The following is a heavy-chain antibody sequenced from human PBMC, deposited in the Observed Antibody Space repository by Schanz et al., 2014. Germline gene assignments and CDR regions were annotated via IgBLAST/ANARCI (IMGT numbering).Heavy chain of an antibody. CDR3: ARGIQAWLQWYFDY. D-gene: IGHD5-18*01. CDR2: IHKSGNT. V-gene: IGHV4-4*08. Sequence: QVQLQESGPGLVKPSETLSVTCTVSGGSINNYFWTWIRQPPGKGLEWIGYIHKSGNTNYNPSLKSRIPMSLDTHKTLFSLHLSSVTAADTAVYYCARGIQAWLQWYFDYWGQGTLVTVSS. CDR1: GGSINNYF. J-gene: IGHJ4*02.